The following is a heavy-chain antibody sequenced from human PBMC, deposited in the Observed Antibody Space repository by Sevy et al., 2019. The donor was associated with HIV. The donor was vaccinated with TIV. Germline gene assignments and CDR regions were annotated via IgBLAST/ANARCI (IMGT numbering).Heavy chain of an antibody. Sequence: ASVKVSCRASGYTFTSNGIAWVRQAPGQGLEWMGWINTNNGNANYAQKYKGRVTMTTDTSTSTGYMELRSLRSDDTAMYYCARDRGYCSGGSCYIQQWGQGTLVTVSS. CDR3: ARDRGYCSGGSCYIQQ. D-gene: IGHD2-15*01. V-gene: IGHV1-18*01. J-gene: IGHJ1*01. CDR1: GYTFTSNG. CDR2: INTNNGNA.